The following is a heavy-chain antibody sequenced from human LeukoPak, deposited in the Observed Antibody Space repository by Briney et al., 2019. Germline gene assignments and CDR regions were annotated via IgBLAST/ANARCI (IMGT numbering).Heavy chain of an antibody. CDR1: GFTFSSYS. Sequence: GGSLRLSCAASGFTFSSYSMNWVRQAPGKGLEWVSSISSSSSYIYYADSVRGRLTISRDNAKNSLYLQMNSLRAEDTAVYYCARDRAPAEPDAFDIWGQGTMVTVSS. CDR2: ISSSSSYI. V-gene: IGHV3-21*01. D-gene: IGHD1-14*01. CDR3: ARDRAPAEPDAFDI. J-gene: IGHJ3*02.